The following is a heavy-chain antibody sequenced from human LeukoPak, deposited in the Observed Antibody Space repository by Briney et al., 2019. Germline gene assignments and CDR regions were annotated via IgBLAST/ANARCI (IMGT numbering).Heavy chain of an antibody. J-gene: IGHJ6*02. CDR3: ASSDELRYFDWFSRDYYYGMDV. Sequence: ASVKVSCKASGYTFTSYDINWVRQATGQGLEWMGGMNPNSGNTGYAQKFQGRVTMTRNTSISTAYMELSSLRSEDTAVYYCASSDELRYFDWFSRDYYYGMDVWGQGTTVTVSS. CDR1: GYTFTSYD. D-gene: IGHD3-9*01. V-gene: IGHV1-8*01. CDR2: MNPNSGNT.